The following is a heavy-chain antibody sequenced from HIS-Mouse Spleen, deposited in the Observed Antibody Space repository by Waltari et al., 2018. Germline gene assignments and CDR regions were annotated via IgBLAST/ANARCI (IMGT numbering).Heavy chain of an antibody. CDR2: MQPNSCNT. D-gene: IGHD3-3*01. Sequence: QVQLVQSGAEVKKPGASVKVSCKASGYTFTSYDINWVRQATGQGLEWMGWMQPNSCNTGSAQKFQGRVTMTRNTSISTAYMELSSLRSEDTAVYYCARVYYDFWSGYYYWGQGTLVTVSS. CDR3: ARVYYDFWSGYYY. V-gene: IGHV1-8*01. J-gene: IGHJ4*02. CDR1: GYTFTSYD.